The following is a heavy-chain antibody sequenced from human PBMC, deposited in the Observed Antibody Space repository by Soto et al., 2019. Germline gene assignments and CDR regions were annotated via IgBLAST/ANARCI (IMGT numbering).Heavy chain of an antibody. Sequence: GGSLRLSCAASGFTFSSYAMHWVRQAPGKGLGWVAVISYDGSNKYYADSVKGRFTISRDNSKNTLYLQMNSLRAEDTAVYYCARDYGLTVTSNYYYYYGMDVWGQGTTVTVSS. D-gene: IGHD4-17*01. CDR2: ISYDGSNK. CDR1: GFTFSSYA. J-gene: IGHJ6*02. V-gene: IGHV3-30-3*01. CDR3: ARDYGLTVTSNYYYYYGMDV.